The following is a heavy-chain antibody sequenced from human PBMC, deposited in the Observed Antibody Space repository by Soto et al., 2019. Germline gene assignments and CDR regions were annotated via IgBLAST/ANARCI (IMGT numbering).Heavy chain of an antibody. V-gene: IGHV2-5*02. CDR1: GFSLSINGVG. D-gene: IGHD5-12*01. CDR3: ARSPYKGYRFDFDY. J-gene: IGHJ4*02. CDR2: IYWDDDK. Sequence: QITLKESGPTVVKPTQTLTLTCTFSGFSLSINGVGVGWIRQPPGKALEWLALIYWDDDKRYSPSLKSRLTITKDTSKNQVVLTITNMDPVDTATYYCARSPYKGYRFDFDYWGQGTLVSVCS.